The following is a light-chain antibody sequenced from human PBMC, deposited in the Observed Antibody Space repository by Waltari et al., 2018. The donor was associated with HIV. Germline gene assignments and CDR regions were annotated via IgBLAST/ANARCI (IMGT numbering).Light chain of an antibody. CDR2: KDF. CDR3: QAWDSHAVI. J-gene: IGLJ2*01. CDR1: KLGDKY. Sequence: SYELTQPPSVSVSPGQTAIITCSGDKLGDKYASWYQQRPGQSPDVVSNKDFKGPSGLPDLVSGSNTGNTATLTVSGTQAMYESDYYCQAWDSHAVIFGGGTKLTVL. V-gene: IGLV3-1*01.